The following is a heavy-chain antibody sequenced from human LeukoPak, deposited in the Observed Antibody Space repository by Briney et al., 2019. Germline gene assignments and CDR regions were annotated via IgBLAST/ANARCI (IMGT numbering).Heavy chain of an antibody. J-gene: IGHJ3*02. CDR1: GGSFSGYY. CDR2: INHSGST. CDR3: HLGYCSGGSCYSDAFDI. Sequence: PSETLSLTCAVYGGSFSGYYWSWIRQPPGKGLEWIGEINHSGSTNYNPSLKSRVTISVDTSKNQFSLKLSSVTAADTAVYYCHLGYCSGGSCYSDAFDIWGQGTMVTVSS. D-gene: IGHD2-15*01. V-gene: IGHV4-34*01.